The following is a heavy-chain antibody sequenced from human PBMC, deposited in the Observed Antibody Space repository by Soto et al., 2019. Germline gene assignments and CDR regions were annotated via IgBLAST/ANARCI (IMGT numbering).Heavy chain of an antibody. CDR3: ARAPNTLRTGDNWYLDL. Sequence: PSETLSLTCTVSADSINSGGYYWSWIRQPPGKGLEWIGYISHSGATYYNPSLKSRVTITVDRSKNQFSLKLTSVTAADTAVYYCARAPNTLRTGDNWYLDLWGRGTLVTVSS. D-gene: IGHD7-27*01. V-gene: IGHV4-30-2*01. J-gene: IGHJ2*01. CDR2: ISHSGAT. CDR1: ADSINSGGYY.